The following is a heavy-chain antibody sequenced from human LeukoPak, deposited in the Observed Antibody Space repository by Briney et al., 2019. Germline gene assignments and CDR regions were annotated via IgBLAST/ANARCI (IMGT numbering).Heavy chain of an antibody. Sequence: SETLSLTCTVSGYSISSGYFWGWIRQPPGKGLEWIGSFYHSGITYYNPSLKSRVTISVDTSKNQFSLKLSSVTAADTAVYYCARDAYYYDSSGSRGAFDIWGQGTMVTVSS. J-gene: IGHJ3*02. CDR3: ARDAYYYDSSGSRGAFDI. CDR2: FYHSGIT. CDR1: GYSISSGYF. V-gene: IGHV4-38-2*02. D-gene: IGHD3-22*01.